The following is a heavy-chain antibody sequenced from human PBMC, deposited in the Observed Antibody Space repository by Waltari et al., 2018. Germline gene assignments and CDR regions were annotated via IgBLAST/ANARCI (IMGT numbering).Heavy chain of an antibody. CDR2: IGTAGYT. D-gene: IGHD3-22*01. CDR1: GFTCSSYD. Sequence: EVQLVESGGGLVQHGGSLRLSCAASGFTCSSYDMHWVRQATGKGLELVSAIGTAGYTYYPGSVKGRFTISRENAKNSLYLQMNSLRAGDTAVYYCARVGRSGYFDYWGQGTLVTVSS. J-gene: IGHJ4*02. CDR3: ARVGRSGYFDY. V-gene: IGHV3-13*01.